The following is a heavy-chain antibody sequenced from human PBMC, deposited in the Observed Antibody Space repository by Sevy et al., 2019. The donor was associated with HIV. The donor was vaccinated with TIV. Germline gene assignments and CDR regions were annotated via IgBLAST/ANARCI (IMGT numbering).Heavy chain of an antibody. CDR3: ASRIAAAGPPLGY. CDR1: GGSFSGYY. J-gene: IGHJ4*02. Sequence: SETLSLTCAVYGGSFSGYYWSWIRQPPGKGLEWIGEINHSGSTNYNPSLKSRVTISVDTSKNQFSLKLSSVTAADTAVYYCASRIAAAGPPLGYWGQGTLVTVSS. CDR2: INHSGST. D-gene: IGHD6-13*01. V-gene: IGHV4-34*01.